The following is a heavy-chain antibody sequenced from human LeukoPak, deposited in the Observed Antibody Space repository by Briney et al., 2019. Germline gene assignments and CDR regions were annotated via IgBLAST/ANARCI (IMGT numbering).Heavy chain of an antibody. V-gene: IGHV3-23*01. D-gene: IGHD3-10*01. CDR1: GFTFSSYG. CDR2: ISGSGGNT. CDR3: ARGARGSGTASDY. J-gene: IGHJ4*02. Sequence: SGGSLRLSCAASGFTFSSYGMSWVRQAPGKGLEWVSAISGSGGNTYYADSVKGRFTISRDNAKNTLHLQMNSLRAEDTAVYYCARGARGSGTASDYWGQGTLVTVSS.